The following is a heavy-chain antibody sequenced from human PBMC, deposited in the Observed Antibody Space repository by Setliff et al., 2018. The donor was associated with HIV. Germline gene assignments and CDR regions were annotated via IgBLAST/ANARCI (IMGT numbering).Heavy chain of an antibody. CDR3: ARGPWYYNFWSGYSGFDY. J-gene: IGHJ4*02. CDR1: GYTFTNYD. D-gene: IGHD3-3*01. CDR2: MNPNSGNT. Sequence: ASVKVSCKASGYTFTNYDINWVRQATGQGLEWMGRMNPNSGNTEYAQQFQGRVTMTRNTSIRTAYMELSSLRSGGTAIYYCARGPWYYNFWSGYSGFDYWGQGTLVTVSS. V-gene: IGHV1-8*02.